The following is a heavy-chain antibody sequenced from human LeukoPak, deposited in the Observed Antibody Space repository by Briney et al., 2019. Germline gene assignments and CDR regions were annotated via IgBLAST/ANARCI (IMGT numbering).Heavy chain of an antibody. Sequence: GASVKVPCKASGYTFTSYGISWVRQAPGQGLEWMGWISAYNGNTNYAQKLQGRVTMTTDTSTSTAYMELRSLRSDDTAVYYCARDTAVELGDWFDPWGQGTLVTVSS. J-gene: IGHJ5*02. CDR2: ISAYNGNT. CDR3: ARDTAVELGDWFDP. D-gene: IGHD6-19*01. V-gene: IGHV1-18*01. CDR1: GYTFTSYG.